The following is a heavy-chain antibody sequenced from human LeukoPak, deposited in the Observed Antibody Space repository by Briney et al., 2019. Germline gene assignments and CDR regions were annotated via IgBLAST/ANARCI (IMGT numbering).Heavy chain of an antibody. Sequence: PGGSLRLSCVASGFSFSTYGMSWVRQAPGKGLEWVSYISSTGTSIYYADSVKGRFTISRDNAEHSLFLQVSSLRPEDTAVYYCAIPNDYWGQGILVTVSS. CDR2: ISSTGTSI. CDR1: GFSFSTYG. CDR3: AIPNDY. V-gene: IGHV3-48*01. J-gene: IGHJ4*02.